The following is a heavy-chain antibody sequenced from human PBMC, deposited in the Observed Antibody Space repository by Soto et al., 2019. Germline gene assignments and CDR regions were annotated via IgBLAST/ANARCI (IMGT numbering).Heavy chain of an antibody. CDR3: ARHPDDYDFWSGYYTGSGAFDI. Sequence: PSETLSLTCTVSGGSISSSSYYWGWIRQPPGKGLEWIGSIYYSGSTYYNPSLKSRVTISVDTSKNQFSLKLSSVTAADTAVYYCARHPDDYDFWSGYYTGSGAFDIWGQGTMVTVSS. CDR2: IYYSGST. J-gene: IGHJ3*02. CDR1: GGSISSSSYY. V-gene: IGHV4-39*01. D-gene: IGHD3-3*01.